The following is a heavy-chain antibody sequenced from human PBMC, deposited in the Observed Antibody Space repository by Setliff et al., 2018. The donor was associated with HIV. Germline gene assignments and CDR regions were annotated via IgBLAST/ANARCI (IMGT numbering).Heavy chain of an antibody. Sequence: SETLSLTCSVSGASIRGHYWSWIRQSPGKGLEWIGNIYYSGNTNYNPSFKSRVTISVDTSKNQFSLRVNSVTAADTAVYYCARTRAPYFFDFWGQGAQVTVSS. V-gene: IGHV4-59*08. J-gene: IGHJ4*02. CDR1: GASIRGHY. CDR3: ARTRAPYFFDF. CDR2: IYYSGNT. D-gene: IGHD1-26*01.